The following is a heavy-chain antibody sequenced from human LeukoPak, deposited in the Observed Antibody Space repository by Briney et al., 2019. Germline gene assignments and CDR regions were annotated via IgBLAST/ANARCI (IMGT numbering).Heavy chain of an antibody. CDR1: GFTFSDYW. CDR3: AKLYDTTGYYHV. J-gene: IGHJ4*02. CDR2: INQGGSAK. D-gene: IGHD3-9*01. V-gene: IGHV3-7*01. Sequence: GGSLRLSCAASGFTFSDYWMTWVRQAPGKGLEWVANINQGGSAKYYVDSVKGRFTTSRDYASNSLYLQMDSLRADDTAIYYCAKLYDTTGYYHVWGQGTLVTVSS.